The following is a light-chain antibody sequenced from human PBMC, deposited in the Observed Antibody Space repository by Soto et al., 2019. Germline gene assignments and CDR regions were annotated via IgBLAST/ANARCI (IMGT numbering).Light chain of an antibody. CDR2: EVN. CDR1: SNDVGGYNY. J-gene: IGLJ1*01. CDR3: SSIAVSNSYV. V-gene: IGLV2-8*01. Sequence: QSVLTQPPSASGSPGQSVTISCTGTSNDVGGYNYVSWYQQHPGKAPKLMIYEVNKRPSGVPDRFSGSKSGNTASLTVSGLQAEDEADYYCSSIAVSNSYVFGTGTKVPVL.